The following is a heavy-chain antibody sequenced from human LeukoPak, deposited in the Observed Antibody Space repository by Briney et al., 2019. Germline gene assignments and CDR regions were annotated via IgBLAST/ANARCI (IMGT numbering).Heavy chain of an antibody. Sequence: GGSLRLSCAASGFTFSSYSMNWVRQAPGKGLEWVSSISSSSGYIYYADSVKGRFTISRDNAKNSLYVQMNSLRAEDTALYYCARMYYYDSSGYLDYWGQGTLVTVSS. J-gene: IGHJ4*02. CDR2: ISSSSGYI. CDR1: GFTFSSYS. CDR3: ARMYYYDSSGYLDY. D-gene: IGHD3-22*01. V-gene: IGHV3-21*04.